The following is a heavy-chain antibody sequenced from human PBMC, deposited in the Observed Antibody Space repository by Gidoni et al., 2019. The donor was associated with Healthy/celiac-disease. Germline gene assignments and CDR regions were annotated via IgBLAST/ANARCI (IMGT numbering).Heavy chain of an antibody. V-gene: IGHV3-23*04. J-gene: IGHJ5*02. D-gene: IGHD3-10*01. CDR3: AKDRVYGSGMLNWFDP. CDR1: GFTFSSYA. CDR2: ISGSGGST. Sequence: EVQLVESGGGLVQPGGSLRLSCAASGFTFSSYAMGWVRQAPGKGLGWVSAISGSGGSTYYADSVKGRLTISRDNSKNTLYLQMNSLRAEDTAVYYCAKDRVYGSGMLNWFDPWGQGTLGHRLL.